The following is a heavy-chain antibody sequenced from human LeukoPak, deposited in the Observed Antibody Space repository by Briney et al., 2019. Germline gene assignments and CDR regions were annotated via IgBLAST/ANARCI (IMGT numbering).Heavy chain of an antibody. CDR1: GFIFRNYW. J-gene: IGHJ4*02. CDR3: TITGGTTVTAFDS. V-gene: IGHV3-7*02. CDR2: VNQDGGDK. D-gene: IGHD4-17*01. Sequence: GGCLRLSCAASGFIFRNYWMAWVRPDPGIGREWVANVNQDGGDKNYVDSVKGRFTISRDNAKSSLYLQKNTLRAEDTAVYYCTITGGTTVTAFDSWGQGILVTVSS.